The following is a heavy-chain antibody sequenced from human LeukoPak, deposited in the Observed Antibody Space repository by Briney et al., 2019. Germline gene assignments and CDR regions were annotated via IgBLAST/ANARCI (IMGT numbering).Heavy chain of an antibody. J-gene: IGHJ2*01. V-gene: IGHV4-59*01. Sequence: PSETLSLTCTVSGGSISSYYWSWIRQPPGKGLEWIGYIYYSGSTNYNPSLKSRVTISVDTSKNQFSLKLSSVTAADTAVYYCARVSGYYYGSGSYSPLPNWYFDLWGRGTLVTVSS. D-gene: IGHD3-10*01. CDR2: IYYSGST. CDR3: ARVSGYYYGSGSYSPLPNWYFDL. CDR1: GGSISSYY.